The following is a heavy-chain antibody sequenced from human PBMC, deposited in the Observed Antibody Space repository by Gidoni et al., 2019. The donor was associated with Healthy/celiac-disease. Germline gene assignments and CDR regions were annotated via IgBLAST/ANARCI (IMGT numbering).Heavy chain of an antibody. J-gene: IGHJ6*02. CDR3: AKEYCSGGSCYSLDYYYGMDV. V-gene: IGHV3-30*18. CDR1: GFTFSSYG. CDR2: ISYDGSNK. D-gene: IGHD2-15*01. Sequence: QVQLVESGGGVVQPGRSLRLSCAASGFTFSSYGMHWVRQAPGKGLEWVAVISYDGSNKYYADSVKGRFTISRDNSKNTLYLQMNSLRAEDTAVYYCAKEYCSGGSCYSLDYYYGMDVWGQGTTVTVSS.